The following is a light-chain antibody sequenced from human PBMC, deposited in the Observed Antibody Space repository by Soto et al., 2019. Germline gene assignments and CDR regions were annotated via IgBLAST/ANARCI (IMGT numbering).Light chain of an antibody. Sequence: QSALTQPASVSGSPGQSITISCTGTSSDVGGFNYVSWYQQHPDKAPKLMIFEVSNRPSGVSNRFSGSKSGNTASLTISGLQAEDEPNYYCSSYASTGTLYVFGTGTKVTVL. CDR3: SSYASTGTLYV. CDR1: SSDVGGFNY. CDR2: EVS. J-gene: IGLJ1*01. V-gene: IGLV2-14*01.